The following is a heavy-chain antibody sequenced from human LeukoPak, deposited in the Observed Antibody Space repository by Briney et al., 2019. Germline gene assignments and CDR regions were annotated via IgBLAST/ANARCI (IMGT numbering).Heavy chain of an antibody. Sequence: ASVKVSCKASGGTFSSYTISWVRQAPGQGLEWMGRIIPILGIANYPQKFQGRVTITADKSTSTAYMELSSLRSEDTAVYYCARVHSGSPAGYYYYYMDVWGKGTTVTVSS. V-gene: IGHV1-69*02. CDR2: IIPILGIA. CDR3: ARVHSGSPAGYYYYYMDV. CDR1: GGTFSSYT. J-gene: IGHJ6*03. D-gene: IGHD1-26*01.